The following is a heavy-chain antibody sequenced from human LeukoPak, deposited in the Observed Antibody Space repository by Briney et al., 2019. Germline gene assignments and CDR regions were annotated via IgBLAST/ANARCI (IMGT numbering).Heavy chain of an antibody. D-gene: IGHD3-3*02. J-gene: IGHJ3*02. V-gene: IGHV4-61*02. CDR2: IYTSGST. CDR1: GGSISSGSYY. Sequence: SETLSLTCTVSGGSISSGSYYWSWIRQPAGKGLEWIGRIYTSGSTNYNPSLKSRVTISVDTYKNQFSLKLISVTAADTAVYYCARSPISDDSFDIWGQGTMVTVSS. CDR3: ARSPISDDSFDI.